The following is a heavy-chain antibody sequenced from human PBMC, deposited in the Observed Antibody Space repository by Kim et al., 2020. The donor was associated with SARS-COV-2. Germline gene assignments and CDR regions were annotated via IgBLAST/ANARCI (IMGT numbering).Heavy chain of an antibody. CDR2: FYYSGST. CDR3: ARVEEGEPSVGWFDP. V-gene: IGHV4-59*01. J-gene: IGHJ5*02. D-gene: IGHD1-26*01. Sequence: SETLSLTCTVSGGSISSYYWSWIRQPPGKGLEWIGYFYYSGSTNYNPSLKSRVTISVDTSKNQFSLKLSSVTAADTAVYYCARVEEGEPSVGWFDPWGQGTLVTVSS. CDR1: GGSISSYY.